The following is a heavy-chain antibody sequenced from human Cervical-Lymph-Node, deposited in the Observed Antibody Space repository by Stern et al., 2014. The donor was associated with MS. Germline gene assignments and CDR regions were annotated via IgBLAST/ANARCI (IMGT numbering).Heavy chain of an antibody. Sequence: EVQLVQSEAEVKKPGASLKISCQGSGYTFTDYGIGWGRQVPGQGLEWMGIFYRGDTDTRNCPSFQGQVTISADKSNSTTYQKWSSLKASDSAMYYCSRTDERSARRSFNHWGQGTLVIVSS. CDR1: GYTFTDYG. CDR3: SRTDERSARRSFNH. J-gene: IGHJ1*01. CDR2: FYRGDTDT. V-gene: IGHV5-51*01. D-gene: IGHD3-3*01.